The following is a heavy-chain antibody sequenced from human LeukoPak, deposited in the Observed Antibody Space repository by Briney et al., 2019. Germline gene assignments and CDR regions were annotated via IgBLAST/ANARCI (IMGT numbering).Heavy chain of an antibody. CDR1: GYTFTSYG. CDR3: AREERYYGSGSSYYYYYMDV. D-gene: IGHD3-10*01. CDR2: ISAYNGNT. V-gene: IGHV1-18*01. J-gene: IGHJ6*03. Sequence: ASVTVSCKASGYTFTSYGISWVRQAPGQGLEGMGWISAYNGNTNYAQKLQGRVTMTTDTSTSTAYMELRSLRSDDTAVYYCAREERYYGSGSSYYYYYMDVWGKGTTVTVSS.